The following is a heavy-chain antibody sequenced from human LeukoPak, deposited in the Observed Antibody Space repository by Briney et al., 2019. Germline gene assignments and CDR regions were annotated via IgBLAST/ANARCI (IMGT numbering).Heavy chain of an antibody. Sequence: GASVKVSCKASGYTFTGYYMHWVRQAPGQGLEWMGWINPNSGGTNYAQKFQGRVTMTRDTSISTAYMELSRLRSDDTAVYYCARDPWVPAAHHFDYWGQGTLVTVSS. CDR3: ARDPWVPAAHHFDY. CDR1: GYTFTGYY. D-gene: IGHD2-2*01. J-gene: IGHJ4*02. V-gene: IGHV1-2*02. CDR2: INPNSGGT.